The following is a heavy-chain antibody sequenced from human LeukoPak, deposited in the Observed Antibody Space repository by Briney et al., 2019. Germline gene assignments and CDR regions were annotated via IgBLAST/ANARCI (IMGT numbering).Heavy chain of an antibody. CDR2: IYYSGST. J-gene: IGHJ6*03. CDR1: GGSISSYC. Sequence: PSETLSLTCTVSGGSISSYCWSWIRQPPGKGLEWIGYIYYSGSTNYNPSLKSRVTISVDTSKNQFSLKLSSVTAADTAVYYCARHFAFSYYYMDVWGKGTTVTVSS. CDR3: ARHFAFSYYYMDV. V-gene: IGHV4-59*08.